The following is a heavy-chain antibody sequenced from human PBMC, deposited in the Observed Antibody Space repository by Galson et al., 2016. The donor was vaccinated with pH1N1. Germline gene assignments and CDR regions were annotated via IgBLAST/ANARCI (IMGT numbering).Heavy chain of an antibody. V-gene: IGHV1-46*04. CDR3: ARDPSYCGGDCYLGGAFDI. CDR2: ITPTDGST. J-gene: IGHJ3*02. Sequence: SVKVSCKASGYSFTRYYVHWVRQAPGQGLEWMGIITPTDGSTRYAQKLQGRVAMTRDTSTSTVYMALSSLRSEDRAVYYCARDPSYCGGDCYLGGAFDIWGQGTMVTVSS. CDR1: GYSFTRYY. D-gene: IGHD2-21*02.